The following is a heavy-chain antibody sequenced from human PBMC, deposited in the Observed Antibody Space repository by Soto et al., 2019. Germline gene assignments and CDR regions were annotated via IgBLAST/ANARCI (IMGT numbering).Heavy chain of an antibody. CDR2: IRSKAYGGTT. D-gene: IGHD3-10*01. CDR1: GFTFGDYA. CDR3: TRDRRITGAFDI. J-gene: IGHJ3*02. V-gene: IGHV3-49*04. Sequence: EVQLVESGGGLVQPGRSLRLSCTASGFTFGDYAMSWVRQAPGKGLEWVGFIRSKAYGGTTEYAASVKGRFTISRDDSKSIAYLQMNSLKTEYTAVYYCTRDRRITGAFDIWGQWTMVTVSS.